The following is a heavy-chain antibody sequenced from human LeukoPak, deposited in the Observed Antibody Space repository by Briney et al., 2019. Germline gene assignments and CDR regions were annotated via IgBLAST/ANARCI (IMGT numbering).Heavy chain of an antibody. V-gene: IGHV4-31*03. D-gene: IGHD3-22*01. CDR2: INYSVET. Sequence: PSETLSLTCTVSGDSISSGAYYWTWIRQLPGKALEWIGYINYSVETLYNPSLRSRLSISADTSQNQVSLRLSSVTAADTAVYFCSRGLDSRKLGYWGQGTLVTVSS. CDR1: GDSISSGAYY. J-gene: IGHJ4*02. CDR3: SRGLDSRKLGY.